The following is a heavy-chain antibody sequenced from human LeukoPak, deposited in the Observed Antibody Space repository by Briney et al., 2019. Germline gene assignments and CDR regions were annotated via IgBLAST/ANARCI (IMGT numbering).Heavy chain of an antibody. CDR1: GFTVNNNY. CDR3: AKGNDWLEYYFDY. V-gene: IGHV3-53*01. Sequence: GGSLRLSCAASGFTVNNNYMSWVRQAPGKGLEWVSVIYSGGSTYYADSVKGRFTISRDNSKNTLYLQMNSLRAEDTAVYYCAKGNDWLEYYFDYWGQGTLVTVSS. J-gene: IGHJ4*02. D-gene: IGHD3-9*01. CDR2: IYSGGST.